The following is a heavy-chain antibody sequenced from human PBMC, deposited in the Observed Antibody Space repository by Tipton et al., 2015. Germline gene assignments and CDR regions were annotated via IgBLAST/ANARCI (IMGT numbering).Heavy chain of an antibody. CDR1: GGSISSSSYY. CDR3: ARQGPHYYDTSRTFDC. D-gene: IGHD3-22*01. CDR2: TYYSGST. V-gene: IGHV4-39*01. Sequence: TLSLTCTVSGGSISSSSYYWGWIRQPPGKGLEWIGSTYYSGSTYYNPSLKSRVTISVDTSKNQFSLKLSSVTAADTAVYYCARQGPHYYDTSRTFDCWGQGALVTVSS. J-gene: IGHJ4*02.